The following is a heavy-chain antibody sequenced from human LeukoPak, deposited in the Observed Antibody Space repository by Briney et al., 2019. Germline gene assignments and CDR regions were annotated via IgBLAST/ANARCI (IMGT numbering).Heavy chain of an antibody. CDR1: GYTFTSYY. Sequence: ASVKVSCKASGYTFTSYYMHWVRQAPGQGLEWVGIINPSGGSTSNAPKFQGRVTMTSDTSTSTVYMELSSLTSEDTAVYYCARTRTAMGTSFDYWGQGTLVTVSS. J-gene: IGHJ4*02. V-gene: IGHV1-46*01. CDR2: INPSGGST. CDR3: ARTRTAMGTSFDY. D-gene: IGHD5-18*01.